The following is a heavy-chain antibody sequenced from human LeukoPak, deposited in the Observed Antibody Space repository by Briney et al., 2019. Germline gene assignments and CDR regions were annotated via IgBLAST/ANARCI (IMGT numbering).Heavy chain of an antibody. CDR2: IKQDGSQQ. CDR1: GFTCTRYW. J-gene: IGHJ4*02. Sequence: PVGSLRLSCATAGFTCTRYWISCIRQAPVKGLKWVANIKQDGSQQYYRDSVEGPFTISRENAKNSLYLQMNNLRAEDTAVYYCSNGIYSSSYWGQGTLVTVSS. V-gene: IGHV3-7*01. D-gene: IGHD6-6*01. CDR3: SNGIYSSSY.